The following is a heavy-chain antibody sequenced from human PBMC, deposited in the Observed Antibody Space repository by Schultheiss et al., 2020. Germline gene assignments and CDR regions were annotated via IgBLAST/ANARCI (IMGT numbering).Heavy chain of an antibody. J-gene: IGHJ4*02. Sequence: GGSLRLSCAASGFTFSNYAMHWVRQAPGKGLEWVGRIKSKTDGGTTDYAAPVKGRFTISRDDSKNTLYLQMNSLKTEDTAVYYCTTDPTRGVARDYWGQGTLVTVSS. CDR3: TTDPTRGVARDY. CDR2: IKSKTDGGTT. CDR1: GFTFSNYA. D-gene: IGHD3-10*01. V-gene: IGHV3-15*01.